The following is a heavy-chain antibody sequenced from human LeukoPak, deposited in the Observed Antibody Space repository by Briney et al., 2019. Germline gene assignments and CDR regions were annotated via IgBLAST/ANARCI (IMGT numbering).Heavy chain of an antibody. CDR3: AKDRDGFWSGYYITDY. CDR1: GFTFSSYA. V-gene: IGHV3-30*02. J-gene: IGHJ4*02. D-gene: IGHD3-3*01. CDR2: IRYDGSNK. Sequence: GGSLRLSCAASGFTFSSYAMSWVRQAPGKGLEWVAFIRYDGSNKYYADSVKGRFTISRDNSKNTLYLQMNSLRAEDTAVYYCAKDRDGFWSGYYITDYWGQGTLVTVSS.